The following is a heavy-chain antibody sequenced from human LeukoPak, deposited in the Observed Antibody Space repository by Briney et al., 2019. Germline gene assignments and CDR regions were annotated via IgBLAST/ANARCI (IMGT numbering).Heavy chain of an antibody. CDR1: GFTFSSYA. Sequence: GRSLRLSCAASGFTFSSYAMHWVRQAPGKGLEWVAVISYDGSNKCYADSVKGRFTISRDNSKNTLYLQMNSLRAEDTAVYYCARGGEWLDPERTPVDYWGQGTLVTVSS. J-gene: IGHJ4*02. V-gene: IGHV3-30-3*01. CDR3: ARGGEWLDPERTPVDY. D-gene: IGHD6-19*01. CDR2: ISYDGSNK.